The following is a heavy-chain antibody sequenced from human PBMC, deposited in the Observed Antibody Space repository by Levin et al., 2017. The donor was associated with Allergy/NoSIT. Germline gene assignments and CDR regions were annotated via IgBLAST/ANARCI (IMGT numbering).Heavy chain of an antibody. CDR2: INPNSGGT. CDR1: GYTFTGYY. D-gene: IGHD3-10*01. Sequence: GESLKISCKASGYTFTGYYMHWVRQAPGQGLEWMGWINPNSGGTNYAQKFQGRVTMTRDTSISTAYMELSRLRSDDTAVYYCAREWTMVRGADAFDIWGQGTMVTVSS. V-gene: IGHV1-2*02. J-gene: IGHJ3*02. CDR3: AREWTMVRGADAFDI.